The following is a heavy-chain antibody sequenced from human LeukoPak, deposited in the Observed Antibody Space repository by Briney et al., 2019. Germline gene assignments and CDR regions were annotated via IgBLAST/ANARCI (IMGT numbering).Heavy chain of an antibody. Sequence: SETLTLTCTVSGCSISSGDYHWSWIPQPPGKGLEWIGYIYYSRSTYYNPSLKSRVTISVDTSKNQFSLKLSSVTAADTAVYYCASVSGGYCSSTSCSQTNNWFDPWGQGTLVTVSS. CDR1: GCSISSGDYH. CDR3: ASVSGGYCSSTSCSQTNNWFDP. D-gene: IGHD2-2*01. CDR2: IYYSRST. V-gene: IGHV4-30-4*01. J-gene: IGHJ5*02.